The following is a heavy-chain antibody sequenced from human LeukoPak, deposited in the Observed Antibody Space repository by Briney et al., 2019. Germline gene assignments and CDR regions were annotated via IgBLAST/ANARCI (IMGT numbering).Heavy chain of an antibody. D-gene: IGHD6-13*01. CDR3: ATDRDSSRQTPFDY. J-gene: IGHJ4*02. V-gene: IGHV3-7*01. CDR2: INQDGSEK. CDR1: RFTFSNYW. Sequence: PGGSLRLSCAASRFTFSNYWMNWVRQAPGKGLEWVANINQDGSEKNYVDSVKGRFTISRDNAENSLYLQMNSLGAEDTAVYYCATDRDSSRQTPFDYWGQGTLVTVSS.